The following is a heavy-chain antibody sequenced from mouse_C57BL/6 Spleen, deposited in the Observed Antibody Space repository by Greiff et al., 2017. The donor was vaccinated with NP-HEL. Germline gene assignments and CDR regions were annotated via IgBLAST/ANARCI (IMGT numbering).Heavy chain of an antibody. CDR2: IDPSDSYT. D-gene: IGHD1-1*01. CDR3: ARFRGSSLDY. J-gene: IGHJ2*01. Sequence: QVQLQQPGAELVMPGASVKLSCKASGYTFTSYWMHWVKQRPGQGLEWIGEIDPSDSYTNYNQKFKGKSTLTVDKSSSTAYMQLSSLTSEDSAVYYCARFRGSSLDYWGQGTTLTVSS. V-gene: IGHV1-69*01. CDR1: GYTFTSYW.